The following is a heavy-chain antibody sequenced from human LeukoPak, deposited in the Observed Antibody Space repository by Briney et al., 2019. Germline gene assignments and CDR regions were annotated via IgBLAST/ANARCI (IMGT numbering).Heavy chain of an antibody. CDR3: ARDALEVVAASWFDP. CDR1: GYTFTSYG. J-gene: IGHJ5*02. Sequence: ASVKVSCKASGYTFTSYGISWVRQASGQGLEWMGWISAYNGNTNYAQKLQGRVTMTTDTSTSTAYMELRSLRSDDTAVYYCARDALEVVAASWFDPWGQGTLVTVSS. V-gene: IGHV1-18*01. D-gene: IGHD2-15*01. CDR2: ISAYNGNT.